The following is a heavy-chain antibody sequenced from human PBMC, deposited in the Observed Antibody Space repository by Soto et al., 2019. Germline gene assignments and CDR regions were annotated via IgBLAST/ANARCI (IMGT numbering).Heavy chain of an antibody. J-gene: IGHJ5*02. CDR1: GFTFSSYS. Sequence: RRLSCAASGFTFSSYSMNWVRQAPGKGLEWVSSISSSSSYIYYADSVKGRFTISRDNAKNSLYLQMNSLRAEDTAVYYCARDPPYSSSSSGFDPWGQGTLVTVSA. CDR2: ISSSSSYI. D-gene: IGHD6-6*01. CDR3: ARDPPYSSSSSGFDP. V-gene: IGHV3-21*01.